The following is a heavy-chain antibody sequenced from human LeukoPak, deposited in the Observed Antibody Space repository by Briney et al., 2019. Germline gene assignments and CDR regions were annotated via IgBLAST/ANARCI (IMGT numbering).Heavy chain of an antibody. CDR3: ARDGVGANYYFDY. CDR2: INPNSGGT. D-gene: IGHD1-26*01. J-gene: IGHJ4*02. V-gene: IGHV1-2*02. CDR1: GYTFTGYY. Sequence: ASVKVSFKASGYTFTGYYMHWVRQAPGQGLEWMGWINPNSGGTNYAQKFQGRVTMTRDTSISTAYMELSRLGSDDTAVYYCARDGVGANYYFDYWGQGTLVTVSS.